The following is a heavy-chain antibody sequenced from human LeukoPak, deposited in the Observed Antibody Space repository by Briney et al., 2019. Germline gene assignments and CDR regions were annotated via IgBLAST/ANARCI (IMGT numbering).Heavy chain of an antibody. J-gene: IGHJ6*03. Sequence: PSETLSLTCTVSGGSISSYYWSWIRQPPGKGLEWIGYIYYSGSAHYNPSLKSRVTISVDTSKNQFSLKLSSVTAADTAVYYCARESKKGFLSLGYYYYYMDVWGKGTTVTVSS. V-gene: IGHV4-59*12. CDR3: ARESKKGFLSLGYYYYYMDV. CDR1: GGSISSYY. D-gene: IGHD7-27*01. CDR2: IYYSGSA.